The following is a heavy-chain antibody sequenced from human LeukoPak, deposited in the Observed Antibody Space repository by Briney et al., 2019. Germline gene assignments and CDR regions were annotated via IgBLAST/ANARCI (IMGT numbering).Heavy chain of an antibody. CDR1: GFTFSSHS. CDR3: AKDWPVSGDHYSPFDY. D-gene: IGHD4-11*01. J-gene: IGHJ4*02. CDR2: ISRSGGNT. Sequence: GGSLRLSCAASGFTFSSHSMSWVRQAPGKGLEWVAAISRSGGNTYYGDSVKGRFTISRDSSKNTLHLQMDSLRAEDTAVYYCAKDWPVSGDHYSPFDYWGQGTLVTVSS. V-gene: IGHV3-23*01.